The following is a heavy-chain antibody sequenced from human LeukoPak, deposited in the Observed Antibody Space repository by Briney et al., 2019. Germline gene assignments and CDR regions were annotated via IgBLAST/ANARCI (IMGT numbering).Heavy chain of an antibody. V-gene: IGHV1-69*13. CDR2: IIPIFGTA. CDR3: ARHPNSYGSSPRYYYGMDV. CDR1: GGTFSSYA. D-gene: IGHD5-18*01. Sequence: SVKVSCKASGGTFSSYAISWVRQAPGQGLEWMGGIIPIFGTANYAQKFQGRVTITADESTSTAYMELSSLRSEHTAVYYCARHPNSYGSSPRYYYGMDVWGQGTTVTVSS. J-gene: IGHJ6*02.